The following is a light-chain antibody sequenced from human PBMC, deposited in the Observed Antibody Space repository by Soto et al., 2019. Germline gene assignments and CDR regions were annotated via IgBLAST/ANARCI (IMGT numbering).Light chain of an antibody. V-gene: IGLV1-44*01. CDR1: RSNIGNNA. CDR3: ATWDDSLNARGV. CDR2: NNN. J-gene: IGLJ3*02. Sequence: QAVVTQTPSASGTPGQMVTISCSGSRSNIGNNAVSWYQQFPGTAPKLLIYNNNQRPSGVPDRFSGSKSGTSASLAISGLQSEDEADYYCATWDDSLNARGVFGGGTKLTVL.